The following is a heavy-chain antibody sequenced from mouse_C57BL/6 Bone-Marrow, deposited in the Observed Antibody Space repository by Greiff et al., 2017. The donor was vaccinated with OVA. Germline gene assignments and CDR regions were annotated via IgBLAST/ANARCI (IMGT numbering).Heavy chain of an antibody. J-gene: IGHJ4*01. CDR3: ARKEDGSTENYYAMDY. V-gene: IGHV1-76*01. D-gene: IGHD2-3*01. Sequence: VQRVESGAELVRPGASVKLSCKASGYTFTDYYINWVKQRPGQGLEWIARIYPGSGNTYYNEKFKGKATLTAEKSSSTAYMQLSILTSEDSAVYFCARKEDGSTENYYAMDYWGQGTSVTVSS. CDR2: IYPGSGNT. CDR1: GYTFTDYY.